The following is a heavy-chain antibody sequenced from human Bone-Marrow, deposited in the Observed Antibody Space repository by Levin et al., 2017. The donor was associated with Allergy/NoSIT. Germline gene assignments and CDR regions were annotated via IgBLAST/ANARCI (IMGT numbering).Heavy chain of an antibody. CDR3: ARDRLASLYYYSMDV. CDR1: GGSVSSGRYY. Sequence: SETLSLTCSVSGGSVSSGRYYFTWVRQSAGKGLEWIGRIYTTGSTNYNPSLESRVTISRDTFKKEVYLTLSSVTAADTAVYYCARDRLASLYYYSMDVWGRGTTVIVSS. J-gene: IGHJ6*03. CDR2: IYTTGST. V-gene: IGHV4-61*02.